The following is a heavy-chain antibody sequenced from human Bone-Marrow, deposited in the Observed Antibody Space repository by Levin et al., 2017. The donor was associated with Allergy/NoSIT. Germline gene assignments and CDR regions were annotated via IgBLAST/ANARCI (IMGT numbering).Heavy chain of an antibody. Sequence: KVSCKGSGYSFTSYWIGWVRQMPGKGLEWMGIIYPGDSDTRYSPSFQGQVTISADKSISTAYLQWSSLKASDTAMYYCARPITMVRGVILSPYYFDYWGQGTLVTVSS. J-gene: IGHJ4*02. V-gene: IGHV5-51*01. D-gene: IGHD3-10*01. CDR1: GYSFTSYW. CDR2: IYPGDSDT. CDR3: ARPITMVRGVILSPYYFDY.